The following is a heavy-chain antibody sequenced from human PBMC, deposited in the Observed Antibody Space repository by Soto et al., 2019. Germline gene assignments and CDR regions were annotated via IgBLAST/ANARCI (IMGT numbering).Heavy chain of an antibody. D-gene: IGHD2-15*01. V-gene: IGHV1-18*04. CDR1: GYTFRSHG. CDR2: ISANNGKT. Sequence: QAQLVQSGAEVKKPGASVKVSCKASGYTFRSHGITWVRQAPGQGLEWMGWISANNGKTNYARKLQGRVTMTTDTSTSTAYMELRSLKSDDTAVYYCARGGGYCSGGNCYSLDYWGQGTLVSVSS. CDR3: ARGGGYCSGGNCYSLDY. J-gene: IGHJ4*02.